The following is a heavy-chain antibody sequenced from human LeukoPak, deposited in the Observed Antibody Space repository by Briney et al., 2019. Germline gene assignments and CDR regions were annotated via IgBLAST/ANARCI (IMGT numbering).Heavy chain of an antibody. CDR1: GGSFSGYY. CDR3: ARAPRMSYDIGYYYGMGV. D-gene: IGHD3-9*01. Sequence: SETLSLTCAVYGGSFSGYYWSWIRQPPGKGLEWIGEINHSGSTNYNPSLKSRVTISVDTSKNQFSLKLSSVTAADTAVYYCARAPRMSYDIGYYYGMGVWGQGTTVTVSS. CDR2: INHSGST. J-gene: IGHJ6*02. V-gene: IGHV4-34*01.